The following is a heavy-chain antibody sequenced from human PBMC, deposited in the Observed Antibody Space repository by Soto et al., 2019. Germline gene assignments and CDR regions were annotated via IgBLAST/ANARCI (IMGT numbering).Heavy chain of an antibody. CDR3: AREGATTSVDF. V-gene: IGHV3-11*01. Sequence: GALIRSCAASGFTFSDYYMSWILQAPGKGLEWVSYISSSGSTIYYADSLKGRFTISRDNAKNSLYLQMNSLRAEDTAVYYCAREGATTSVDFWGQGTLVTVSS. J-gene: IGHJ4*02. CDR1: GFTFSDYY. CDR2: ISSSGSTI. D-gene: IGHD2-2*01.